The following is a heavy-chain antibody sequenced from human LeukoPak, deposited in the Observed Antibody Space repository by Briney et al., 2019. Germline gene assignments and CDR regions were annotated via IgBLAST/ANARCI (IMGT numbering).Heavy chain of an antibody. Sequence: GGSLRLSCAASGFTFSSYAMSWVRQAPGKGLEWVAGISKDGSSKDYADSVKGRFTNSRDNSKNTMYLQMNSLRVEDTAVYYCAKAAYCTSTSCHFSGYAQRPLDSWGQGTLVTVSS. CDR2: ISKDGSSK. J-gene: IGHJ4*02. CDR3: AKAAYCTSTSCHFSGYAQRPLDS. CDR1: GFTFSSYA. V-gene: IGHV3-30*18. D-gene: IGHD2-2*01.